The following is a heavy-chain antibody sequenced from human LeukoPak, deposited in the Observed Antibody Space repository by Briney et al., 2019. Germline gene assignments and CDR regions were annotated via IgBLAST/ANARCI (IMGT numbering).Heavy chain of an antibody. V-gene: IGHV4-59*01. CDR1: GESFSDYN. Sequence: SETLSLTCAVSGESFSDYNWSWIRQPPGKGLEWIGYIYYSGSTNYNPSLKSRVTISVDTSKNQFSLKLSSVTAADTAVYYCARDSVWSGLLDWGQGTLVTVSS. J-gene: IGHJ4*02. D-gene: IGHD3-3*01. CDR2: IYYSGST. CDR3: ARDSVWSGLLD.